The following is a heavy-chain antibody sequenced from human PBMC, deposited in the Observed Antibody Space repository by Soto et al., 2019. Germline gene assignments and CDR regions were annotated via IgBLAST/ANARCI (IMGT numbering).Heavy chain of an antibody. CDR1: GLAFSSYA. Sequence: EVQLLESGGRLVQPGGSLRLACAASGLAFSSYAMSWVRPAPGKGLEWVSAISGSGGSTYYADSVKGRFTISKDNSHNSLYRQMNSLGAEDTAVYYCAKPSVPRPRKTVTFDFWGQGTLVAVCS. D-gene: IGHD4-17*01. V-gene: IGHV3-23*01. CDR2: ISGSGGST. CDR3: AKPSVPRPRKTVTFDF. J-gene: IGHJ5*01.